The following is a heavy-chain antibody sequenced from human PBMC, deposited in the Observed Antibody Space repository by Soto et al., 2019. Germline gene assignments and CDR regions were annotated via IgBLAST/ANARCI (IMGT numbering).Heavy chain of an antibody. Sequence: PSETLSLTCTVSGGSISSSNWWSWVRQPPGKGLEWIGEVHHSGTTNYNPSLKSRVTMSVEKSNNQFSLKLSSVTAADTAMYYCAREIESYYDSSGYLVYFDYWGQGTPVTVSS. CDR1: GGSISSSNW. CDR3: AREIESYYDSSGYLVYFDY. CDR2: VHHSGTT. V-gene: IGHV4-4*02. D-gene: IGHD3-22*01. J-gene: IGHJ4*02.